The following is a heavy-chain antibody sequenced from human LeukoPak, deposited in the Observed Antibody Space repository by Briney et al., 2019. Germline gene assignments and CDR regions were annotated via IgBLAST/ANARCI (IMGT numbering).Heavy chain of an antibody. J-gene: IGHJ4*02. V-gene: IGHV5-51*01. Sequence: GESLKISCKGSGYSFNSYWIGWVRQMPGKGLEWMGIIHSGDSETRYSPSFQGQVTISADKSISTAYLQWSSLKASDTAMYYCVRSRGYSYGYSYYFDYWGQGTLVTVSS. CDR1: GYSFNSYW. CDR2: IHSGDSET. CDR3: VRSRGYSYGYSYYFDY. D-gene: IGHD5-18*01.